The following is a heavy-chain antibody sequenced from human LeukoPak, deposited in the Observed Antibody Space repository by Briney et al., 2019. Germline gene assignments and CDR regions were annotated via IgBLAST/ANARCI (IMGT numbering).Heavy chain of an antibody. CDR2: ISSSSSSM. J-gene: IGHJ4*02. V-gene: IGHV3-21*04. D-gene: IGHD6-19*01. CDR3: AKDKGGSGWSPLDY. CDR1: GFTFSSYS. Sequence: GGSLRLSCAASGFTFSSYSMNWVSQAPGKGLEWVSSISSSSSSMYYADSVKGRFTISRDNAKNSLYLQMNSLRAEDTALYYCAKDKGGSGWSPLDYWGQGTLVTVSS.